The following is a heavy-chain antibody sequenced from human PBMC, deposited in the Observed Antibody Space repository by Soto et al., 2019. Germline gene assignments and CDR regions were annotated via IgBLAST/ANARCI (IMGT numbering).Heavy chain of an antibody. Sequence: ASVKVSCKASGYTFSTYGISWVRQAPGQGLEWMGWISAYNGDTETNYAQKFQGRVTMTTDTSTSAAYTELRNLRSDDTAVYYCAREAAVMAAAGPDYWGQ. CDR1: GYTFSTYG. CDR2: ISAYNGDTET. J-gene: IGHJ4*02. V-gene: IGHV1-18*01. D-gene: IGHD6-13*01. CDR3: AREAAVMAAAGPDY.